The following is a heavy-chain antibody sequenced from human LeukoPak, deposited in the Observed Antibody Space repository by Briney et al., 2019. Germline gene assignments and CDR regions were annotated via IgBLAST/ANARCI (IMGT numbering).Heavy chain of an antibody. CDR2: ISSSGSTI. J-gene: IGHJ6*04. Sequence: GGSLRLSCAASGFTFSSYEMNWVRQAPGKGLEWVSYISSSGSTIYYADSVKGRFTISRDNDKNSLYLQMNSLRAEDTAVYYCAELGITMIGGVWGKGTTVTTSS. CDR3: AELGITMIGGV. V-gene: IGHV3-48*03. CDR1: GFTFSSYE. D-gene: IGHD3-10*02.